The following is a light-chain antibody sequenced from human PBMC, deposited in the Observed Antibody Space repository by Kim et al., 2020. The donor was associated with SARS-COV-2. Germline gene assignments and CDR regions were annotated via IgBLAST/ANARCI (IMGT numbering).Light chain of an antibody. CDR1: QSGSSTY. CDR3: QQYGSSPLT. V-gene: IGKV3-20*01. J-gene: IGKJ4*01. CDR2: GAS. Sequence: SPGERATPSCRASQSGSSTYVAWYQQKPGQAPRLLIYGASSRATGIPDRFSGSGSGTDFTLTISRLEPEDFAVYYCQQYGSSPLTFGGGTKVDIK.